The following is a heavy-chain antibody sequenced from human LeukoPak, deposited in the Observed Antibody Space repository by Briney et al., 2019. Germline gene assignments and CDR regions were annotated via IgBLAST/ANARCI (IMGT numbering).Heavy chain of an antibody. V-gene: IGHV4-39*07. CDR3: ASVCSGGSCHSGHKWFDP. CDR1: GGSISSGSYY. J-gene: IGHJ5*02. Sequence: SQTLSLTCTVSGGSISSGSYYWGWIRQPPGKGLECIGNIYNSGSTYYNPSLKSRVTISVDTSKNQFSLKLSSVTAADTAVYYCASVCSGGSCHSGHKWFDPWGQGTLVTVSS. CDR2: IYNSGST. D-gene: IGHD2-15*01.